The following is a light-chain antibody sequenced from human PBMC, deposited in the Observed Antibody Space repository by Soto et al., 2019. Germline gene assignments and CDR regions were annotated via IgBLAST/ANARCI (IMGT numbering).Light chain of an antibody. CDR2: DAS. Sequence: DIQMTQSPSTLSASVGDRVTITCRASQSISSWLAWYQQKPGKAPKLLIYDASSLESGVPSRISGSGSGTEFTLTISSLQPDDFATYYCQQYNSYSQWTFGQGTKVDIK. V-gene: IGKV1-5*01. CDR3: QQYNSYSQWT. J-gene: IGKJ1*01. CDR1: QSISSW.